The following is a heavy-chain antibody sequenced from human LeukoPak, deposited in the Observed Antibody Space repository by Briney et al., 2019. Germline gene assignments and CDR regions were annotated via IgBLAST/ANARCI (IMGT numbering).Heavy chain of an antibody. CDR3: AGCVIAVAGSGPRDY. V-gene: IGHV4-59*01. CDR1: GGSISSYY. D-gene: IGHD6-19*01. J-gene: IGHJ4*02. Sequence: PSETLSLTCTVSGGSISSYYWSWIRQPPGKGLEWVGYVSYSGSTNYNPSLKSRVTMSVDTSKNQFSLKLSSVTAADTAVYYCAGCVIAVAGSGPRDYWGQGTLVTVSS. CDR2: VSYSGST.